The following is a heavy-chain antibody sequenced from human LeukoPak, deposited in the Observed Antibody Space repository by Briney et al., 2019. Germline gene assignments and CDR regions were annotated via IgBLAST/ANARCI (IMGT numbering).Heavy chain of an antibody. V-gene: IGHV3-23*01. CDR1: GFTFGSYA. D-gene: IGHD3-22*01. Sequence: GGSLRLSCAASGFTFGSYAMTWVRQAPGKGLEWVSAISRSGGSTYYADSVKGRFTISRDNSKNTLYLQMNSLRVEDTAVYYCAKDIGSSGYYPAAFDIWGQGTMVTVSS. J-gene: IGHJ3*02. CDR2: ISRSGGST. CDR3: AKDIGSSGYYPAAFDI.